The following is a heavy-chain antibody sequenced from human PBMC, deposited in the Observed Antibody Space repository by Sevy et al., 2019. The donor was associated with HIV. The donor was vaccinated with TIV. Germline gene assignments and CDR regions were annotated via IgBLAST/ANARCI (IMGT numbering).Heavy chain of an antibody. Sequence: SETLSLTCTVSGGSISSSSYYWGWIRQPPGKGLEWLGNIYYSGRSYYNPSLNSRVTISVGTSKNQFSLKLTSVTAADTAVYYCAGFEYGDYTNLFDPWGQGTLVTVSS. CDR3: AGFEYGDYTNLFDP. D-gene: IGHD4-17*01. V-gene: IGHV4-39*01. J-gene: IGHJ5*02. CDR1: GGSISSSSYY. CDR2: IYYSGRS.